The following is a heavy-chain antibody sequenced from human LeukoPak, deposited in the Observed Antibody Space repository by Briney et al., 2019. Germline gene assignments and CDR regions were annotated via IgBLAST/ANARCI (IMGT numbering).Heavy chain of an antibody. CDR3: ARDDYYDVGGYADDGFDI. Sequence: GGSLRLSCAASDFAFSSYCMNWLRQPPGKGLEWVSSITSSGSHIHYADSVKGRFTVSRDNAKNTLYLQMNSLRTEDTAVYYCARDDYYDVGGYADDGFDIWGQGTVVTVSS. V-gene: IGHV3-21*06. CDR2: ITSSGSHI. J-gene: IGHJ3*02. D-gene: IGHD3-22*01. CDR1: DFAFSSYC.